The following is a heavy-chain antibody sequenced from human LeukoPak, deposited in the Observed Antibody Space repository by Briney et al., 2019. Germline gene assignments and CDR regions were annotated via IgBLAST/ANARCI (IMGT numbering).Heavy chain of an antibody. V-gene: IGHV1-2*02. Sequence: GASVKVSCKASGYTFSDFHMHWVRQAPGQGLEWMGWINPNSGGTNYAQKFQGRVTMTRDTSISTAYMELSRLRSDDTAVYYCARDPGLVGASYSFDYWGQGTLVTVSS. CDR3: ARDPGLVGASYSFDY. CDR2: INPNSGGT. CDR1: GYTFSDFH. J-gene: IGHJ4*02. D-gene: IGHD1-26*01.